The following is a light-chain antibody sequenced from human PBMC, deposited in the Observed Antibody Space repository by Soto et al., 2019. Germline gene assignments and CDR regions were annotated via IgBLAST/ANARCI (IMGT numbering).Light chain of an antibody. CDR1: QSISNW. J-gene: IGKJ1*01. V-gene: IGKV1-5*03. Sequence: DVQMTQSPSTLSASIGDRITITCRASQSISNWLAWYQQKPGKAPKLLIYKASSLEGGVPSRFSGSGSGTEFTLTISSLQPDDFATYYCQQYDTYSTFGQGTKVEIK. CDR3: QQYDTYST. CDR2: KAS.